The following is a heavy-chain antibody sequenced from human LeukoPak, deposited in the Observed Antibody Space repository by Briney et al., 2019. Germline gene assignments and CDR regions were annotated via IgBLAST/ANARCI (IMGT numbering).Heavy chain of an antibody. V-gene: IGHV6-1*01. Sequence: SGPGLVKPSHTLSLTCAISGDSVSSNSAAWNWIRQSPSRGLEWLGRTYYRSKWYNDYAISVKSRITFTPDTSKNQFSLQLNSITPENTPVSYCARGEDSFSNWGQGTLVTVSS. J-gene: IGHJ4*02. CDR1: GDSVSSNSAA. CDR2: TYYRSKWYN. D-gene: IGHD1-26*01. CDR3: ARGEDSFSN.